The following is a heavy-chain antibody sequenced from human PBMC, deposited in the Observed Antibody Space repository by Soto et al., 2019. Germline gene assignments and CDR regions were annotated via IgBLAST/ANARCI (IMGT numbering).Heavy chain of an antibody. V-gene: IGHV3-11*06. CDR1: GFTFSDYY. CDR3: ARLAGYSSGWYEFYYYGMDV. J-gene: IGHJ6*02. CDR2: ISSSSSYT. Sequence: GGSLRLSCAASGFTFSDYYMSWIRQAPGKGLEWVSYISSSSSYTNYADSVKGRFTISRDNAKNSLYLQMNSLRAEDTAVYYCARLAGYSSGWYEFYYYGMDVWGQGTTVTVSS. D-gene: IGHD6-19*01.